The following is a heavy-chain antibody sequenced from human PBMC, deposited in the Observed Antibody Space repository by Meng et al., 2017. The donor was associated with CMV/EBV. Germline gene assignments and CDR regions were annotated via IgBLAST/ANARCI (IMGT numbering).Heavy chain of an antibody. CDR1: GFTFDDYS. J-gene: IGHJ4*02. CDR2: ISWNSGSI. V-gene: IGHV3-9*01. D-gene: IGHD3-9*01. Sequence: SLKISCAASGFTFDDYSMHWVRQAPGKGLEWVSGISWNSGSIGYADSVKGRFTISRDNAKNSLDLQMNSLRAEDTALYYCAKVHDILTGYYDYWGQGTLVTVSS. CDR3: AKVHDILTGYYDY.